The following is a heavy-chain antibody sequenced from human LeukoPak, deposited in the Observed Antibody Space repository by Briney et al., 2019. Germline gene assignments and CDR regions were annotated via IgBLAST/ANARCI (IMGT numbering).Heavy chain of an antibody. J-gene: IGHJ4*02. CDR1: GFTFSSYW. V-gene: IGHV3-74*01. CDR2: INSDGSST. D-gene: IGHD7-27*01. Sequence: GGSLRLSCAASGFTFSSYWMHWVRQAPGKGLVWVSRINSDGSSTNYADSVKSRFTISRDNAKNTLYLQVKSLRAEDTAVYYCARGPSGWGSLDSWGQGTLVTVSS. CDR3: ARGPSGWGSLDS.